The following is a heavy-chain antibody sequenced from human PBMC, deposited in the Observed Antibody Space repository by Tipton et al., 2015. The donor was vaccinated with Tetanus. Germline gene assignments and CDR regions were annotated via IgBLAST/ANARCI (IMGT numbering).Heavy chain of an antibody. V-gene: IGHV3-7*01. CDR2: INREGGGK. CDR1: GFILSNYW. Sequence: SLRLSCSASGFILSNYWMSWVRQAPGKGLEWVANINREGGGKYYVDSVKGRFTISRDTAKNTLYLQMNSLRAEDTAIYYCTTFFPPTVPADAIDVWGQGTMVTVSS. D-gene: IGHD4-17*01. CDR3: TTFFPPTVPADAIDV. J-gene: IGHJ3*01.